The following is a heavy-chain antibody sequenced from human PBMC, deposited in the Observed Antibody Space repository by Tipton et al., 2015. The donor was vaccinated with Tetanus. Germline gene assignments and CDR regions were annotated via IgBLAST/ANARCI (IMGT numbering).Heavy chain of an antibody. D-gene: IGHD1-26*01. Sequence: TLSLTCTVSGGSISSGGYYWSWIRQHPGKGLEWIGDIYYSGGTYYNPSLKSRVTISVDTSKSQFSLKLNSVTAADTAVYYCARDQARGARGWNYFDYWGQGTLVTVSS. CDR3: ARDQARGARGWNYFDY. J-gene: IGHJ4*02. V-gene: IGHV4-31*03. CDR1: GGSISSGGYY. CDR2: IYYSGGT.